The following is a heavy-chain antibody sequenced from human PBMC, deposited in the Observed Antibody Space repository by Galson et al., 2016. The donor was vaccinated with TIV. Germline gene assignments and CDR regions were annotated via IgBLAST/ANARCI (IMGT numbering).Heavy chain of an antibody. Sequence: SETLSLTCSVSGGSMKTHYWTWIRQPPERGLEWLGYISHSGSTSYNPSLKTRVSISLDTSRNHFSLNLTSVTAADTAVYFCARQGNDYRGRFDPWGQGMLVTVS. CDR1: GGSMKTHY. CDR3: ARQGNDYRGRFDP. D-gene: IGHD4-11*01. V-gene: IGHV4-59*08. J-gene: IGHJ5*02. CDR2: ISHSGST.